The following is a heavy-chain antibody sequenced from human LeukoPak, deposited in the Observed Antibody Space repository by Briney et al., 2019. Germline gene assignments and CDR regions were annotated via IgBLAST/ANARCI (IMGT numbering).Heavy chain of an antibody. V-gene: IGHV3-66*02. Sequence: GGSLRLSCAASGFTVSSNHMSWVRQAPGKGLEWVSVIYSGGSTYYADSVKGRFTISRDNSKNTVHFQMNSLRPEDTAVYYCARDSGVPLRSGWYEGDYFDYWGQGTLVTVSS. CDR1: GFTVSSNH. J-gene: IGHJ4*02. CDR3: ARDSGVPLRSGWYEGDYFDY. CDR2: IYSGGST. D-gene: IGHD6-19*01.